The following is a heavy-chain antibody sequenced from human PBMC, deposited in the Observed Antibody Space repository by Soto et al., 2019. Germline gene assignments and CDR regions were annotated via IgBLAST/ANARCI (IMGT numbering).Heavy chain of an antibody. Sequence: QVQLVQSGAEVKKPGSSVEVSCKASGGTFSNYVVNWVRQAPGQGLEWMGRIIPISGAANYAQKFQGRVTITADKSTSTSYMELSSLRSEDTAVYYCARDMTRTVVPYFDFWGQGTLATVSS. CDR1: GGTFSNYV. V-gene: IGHV1-69*06. CDR2: IIPISGAA. D-gene: IGHD1-7*01. CDR3: ARDMTRTVVPYFDF. J-gene: IGHJ4*02.